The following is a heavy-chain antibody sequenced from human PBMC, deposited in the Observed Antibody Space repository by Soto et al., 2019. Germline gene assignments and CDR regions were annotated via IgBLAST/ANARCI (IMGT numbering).Heavy chain of an antibody. V-gene: IGHV3-11*06. Sequence: ESGGGLVKPGGSLRLSCAASGFTFSDYYMSWIRQAPGKGLEWVSYISSSSSYTNYADSVKGRFTISRDNAKNSLYLQMNSLRAEDTAVYYCARDRLRYCSSTSCYLIDYWGQGTLVTVSS. CDR1: GFTFSDYY. CDR3: ARDRLRYCSSTSCYLIDY. CDR2: ISSSSSYT. J-gene: IGHJ4*02. D-gene: IGHD2-2*01.